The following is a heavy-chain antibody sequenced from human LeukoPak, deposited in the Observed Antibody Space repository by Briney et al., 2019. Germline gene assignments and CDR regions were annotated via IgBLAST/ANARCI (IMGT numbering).Heavy chain of an antibody. CDR3: ARVVVPAAIYPGEGPDY. V-gene: IGHV1-18*01. D-gene: IGHD2-2*02. CDR2: ISAYNGNT. CDR1: GYTFTNYG. J-gene: IGHJ4*02. Sequence: ASVKVSCKASGYTFTNYGISWVRQAPGQGLEWMGWISAYNGNTNYAQKLQGRVTMTTDTSTSTAYMELRSLRSDDTAVYYCARVVVPAAIYPGEGPDYWGQGTLVTVSS.